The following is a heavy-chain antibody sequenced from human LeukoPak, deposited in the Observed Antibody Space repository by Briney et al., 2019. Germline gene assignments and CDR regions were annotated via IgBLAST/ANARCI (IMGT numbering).Heavy chain of an antibody. V-gene: IGHV3-7*03. CDR3: AKVTMMVVVRSYCDY. CDR2: IKQDGSEK. D-gene: IGHD3-22*01. J-gene: IGHJ4*02. Sequence: GGSLRLSCAASGFTFSSFWMSWVRQAPGKGLQWVANIKQDGSEKYYVDSVKGRFTISRDNAKNTLYLQMNSLRAEDTAIYYCAKVTMMVVVRSYCDYWGQGTLVTVSS. CDR1: GFTFSSFW.